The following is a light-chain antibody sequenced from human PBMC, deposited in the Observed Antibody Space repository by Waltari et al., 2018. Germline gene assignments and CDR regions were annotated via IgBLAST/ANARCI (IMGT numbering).Light chain of an antibody. CDR3: QQRSNWPLT. V-gene: IGKV3-11*01. Sequence: EIVMTQSPATLSVSPGERATLSCRASQSVRSNLAWYQQKPGQAPRLLIYDASNRATGIPARFSGSGSGTDFTLTISSLEPEDFAVYYCQQRSNWPLTFGGGTKVEIK. J-gene: IGKJ4*01. CDR2: DAS. CDR1: QSVRSN.